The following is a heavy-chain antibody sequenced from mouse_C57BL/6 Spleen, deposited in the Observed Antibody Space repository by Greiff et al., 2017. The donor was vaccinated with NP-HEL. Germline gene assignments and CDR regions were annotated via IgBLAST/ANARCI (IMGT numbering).Heavy chain of an antibody. CDR2: FYPGSGRI. CDR3: ARHEDCYGSSYNYFDY. J-gene: IGHJ2*01. CDR1: GYTFTEYT. D-gene: IGHD1-1*01. V-gene: IGHV1-62-2*01. Sequence: VQLQQSGAELVKPGASVKLSCKASGYTFTEYTIHWVKQRSGQGLEWIGWFYPGSGRIKYNEKFKDKATLTADKSSSTVYMELSRLTSEDSAVYFCARHEDCYGSSYNYFDYWGQGTTLTVSS.